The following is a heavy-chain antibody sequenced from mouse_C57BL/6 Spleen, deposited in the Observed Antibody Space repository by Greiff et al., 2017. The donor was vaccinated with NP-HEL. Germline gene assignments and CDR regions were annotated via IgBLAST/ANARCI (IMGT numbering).Heavy chain of an antibody. V-gene: IGHV3-6*01. J-gene: IGHJ1*03. D-gene: IGHD2-3*01. CDR3: ARLYDGNWYFDV. Sequence: ESGPGLVKPSQSLSLTCSVTGYSITSGYYWNWIRQFPGNKLEWMGYISYDGSNNYNPSLKNRIPITRDTSKNQFFLKLNSVTTEDTATYYCARLYDGNWYFDVWGTGTTVTVSS. CDR1: GYSITSGYY. CDR2: ISYDGSN.